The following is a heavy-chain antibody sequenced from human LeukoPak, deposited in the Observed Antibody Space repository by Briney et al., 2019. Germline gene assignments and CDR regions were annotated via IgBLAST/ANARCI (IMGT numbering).Heavy chain of an antibody. D-gene: IGHD3-16*01. J-gene: IGHJ4*02. CDR3: ARDPNPGEQIMGDY. CDR2: ISSSSSYI. Sequence: PGGSLRLSCAASGFTFSSYTMNWVRQAPGKGLEWVSSISSSSSYIYYADSVKGRFTISRDNAKNSLYLQMNSLRAEDTAVYYCARDPNPGEQIMGDYWGQGTLVTVSS. V-gene: IGHV3-21*01. CDR1: GFTFSSYT.